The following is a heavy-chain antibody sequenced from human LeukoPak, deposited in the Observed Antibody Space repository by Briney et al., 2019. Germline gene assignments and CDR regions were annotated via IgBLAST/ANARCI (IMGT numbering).Heavy chain of an antibody. J-gene: IGHJ4*02. CDR1: GFTFSDYN. CDR3: ARVSTAASLAIDS. CDR2: ISTSSTYI. V-gene: IGHV3-21*06. D-gene: IGHD6-13*01. Sequence: GGSLRLSCAASGFTFSDYNMNWVRQAPGKGLERVSVISTSSTYIYYADSVKGRFTISRDNAKNSLYLQMNSLRAEDTAVYYCARVSTAASLAIDSWGQGTLVTVST.